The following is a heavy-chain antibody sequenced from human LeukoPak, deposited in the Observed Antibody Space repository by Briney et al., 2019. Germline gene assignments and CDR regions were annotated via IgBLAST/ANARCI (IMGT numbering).Heavy chain of an antibody. Sequence: SETLSLTCTVSGGSISSSSYYWGWIRQPPGKGLEWIGGIYYSGSTYYNPSLKSRVTISVDTSKNQFSLKLSSVTAADTAVYYCASQQLRYFDWLAPGNWGQGTLVTVSS. J-gene: IGHJ4*02. D-gene: IGHD3-9*01. V-gene: IGHV4-39*01. CDR3: ASQQLRYFDWLAPGN. CDR2: IYYSGST. CDR1: GGSISSSSYY.